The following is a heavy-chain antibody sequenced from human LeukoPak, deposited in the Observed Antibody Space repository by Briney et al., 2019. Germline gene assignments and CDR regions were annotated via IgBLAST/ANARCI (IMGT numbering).Heavy chain of an antibody. CDR1: GYTFTSYA. J-gene: IGHJ4*02. D-gene: IGHD3-3*01. CDR3: ARDERDFWSGYFDY. CDR2: INAGNGNT. Sequence: ASVKVSCKASGYTFTSYAMHWVRQAPGQRLEWMGWINAGNGNTKYSQKFQGRVTITRDTSASTAYMELRSLRSDDTAVYYCARDERDFWSGYFDYWGQGTLVTVSS. V-gene: IGHV1-3*01.